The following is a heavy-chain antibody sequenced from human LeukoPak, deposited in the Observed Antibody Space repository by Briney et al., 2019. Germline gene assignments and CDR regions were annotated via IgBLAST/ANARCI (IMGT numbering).Heavy chain of an antibody. CDR3: ARVLHKRNYDSSDYYGY. CDR2: IRYDGSNK. Sequence: GGSLRLSCAASGFTFSSYGMHWVRQAPGKGLEWVAFIRYDGSNKYYADSVKGRFTISRDNAKNSLYLQMNSLRAEDTAVYYCARVLHKRNYDSSDYYGYWGQGTLVTVSS. CDR1: GFTFSSYG. V-gene: IGHV3-30*02. J-gene: IGHJ4*02. D-gene: IGHD3-22*01.